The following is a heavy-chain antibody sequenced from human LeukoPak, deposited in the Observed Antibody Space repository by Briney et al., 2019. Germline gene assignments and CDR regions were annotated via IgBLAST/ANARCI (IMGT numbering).Heavy chain of an antibody. J-gene: IGHJ4*02. V-gene: IGHV4-59*01. Sequence: TSETLSLTCTVSGGSISGNYWSWIRQPPGKGLEWIAFISDSGGTNYHPSLKSRVTISVDTSKNQLSLRLSSVTAADTAVYYCARDGTSGRALDYWGQGTLVTVSS. D-gene: IGHD1-26*01. CDR2: ISDSGGT. CDR3: ARDGTSGRALDY. CDR1: GGSISGNY.